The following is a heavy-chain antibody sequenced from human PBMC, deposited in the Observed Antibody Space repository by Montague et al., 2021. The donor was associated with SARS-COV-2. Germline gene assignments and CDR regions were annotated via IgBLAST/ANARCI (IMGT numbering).Heavy chain of an antibody. CDR2: IYDRGST. CDR1: GGSISSSNYY. CDR3: ARGGRKLLPVATTIGGFDI. J-gene: IGHJ3*02. V-gene: IGHV4-39*02. D-gene: IGHD5-12*01. Sequence: SETLSLTCTVSGGSISSSNYYWYGIRQPRGKGLEWIGSIYDRGSTYYNSSLKSRVTISVDTTKNHFSRKLSSVTAAATAVYYCARGGRKLLPVATTIGGFDIWGQGTMVTVSS.